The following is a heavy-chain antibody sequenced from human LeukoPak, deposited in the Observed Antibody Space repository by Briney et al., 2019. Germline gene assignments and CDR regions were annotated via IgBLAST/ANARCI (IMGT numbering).Heavy chain of an antibody. J-gene: IGHJ4*02. CDR1: GFTFSSYS. V-gene: IGHV3-21*01. Sequence: GGSLRLSCAASGFTFSSYSMNWVRQAPGKGLEWVSSISSSSSYIYYADSVKGRFTISRDNAKNSLYLQMNSLRAEDTAVYYCARYYGSGSYYTDYWGQGILVTVSS. CDR3: ARYYGSGSYYTDY. CDR2: ISSSSSYI. D-gene: IGHD3-10*01.